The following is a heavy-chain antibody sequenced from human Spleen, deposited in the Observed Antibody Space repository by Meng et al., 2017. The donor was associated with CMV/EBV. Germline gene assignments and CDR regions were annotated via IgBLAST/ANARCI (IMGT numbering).Heavy chain of an antibody. V-gene: IGHV3-30*02. CDR2: IRYDGSIK. J-gene: IGHJ4*02. CDR1: GFIFNSYG. CDR3: AKNYDFLTASQFYFDY. D-gene: IGHD3-9*01. Sequence: GESPKISCAASGFIFNSYGMHWVRQAPGKGLEWVAFIRYDGSIKKYADSVKGRFTISRDNSKNILFLQMNSLRVEDTAVYYCAKNYDFLTASQFYFDYWGQGTLVTVSS.